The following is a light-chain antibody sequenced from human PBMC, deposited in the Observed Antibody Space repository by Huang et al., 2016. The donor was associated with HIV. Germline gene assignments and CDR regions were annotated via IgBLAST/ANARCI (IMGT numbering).Light chain of an antibody. Sequence: EIVMTQSPATLSLSPGESATISCRASQDVNRNVAWFQQKPGQAPSLLIYGTSTRVNGVPDRFSGSGSGTEFTLTISSLQSEDFAIYYCQQHNNWPPWTFGQGTKVEFK. V-gene: IGKV3-15*01. CDR3: QQHNNWPPWT. J-gene: IGKJ1*01. CDR2: GTS. CDR1: QDVNRN.